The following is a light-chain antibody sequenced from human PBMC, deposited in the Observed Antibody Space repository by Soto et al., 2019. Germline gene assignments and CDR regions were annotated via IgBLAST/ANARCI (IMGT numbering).Light chain of an antibody. CDR1: QSGSGN. Sequence: EIVMTQSPATLSVSLGERATLSCGASQSGSGNLDWFQQRPGQAPRLLIYGSSTRATGIPARFSGSKSGTEFTLTISSRQSEDFAVDYCQQYSNWPLTCGGGTKVEI. J-gene: IGKJ4*01. V-gene: IGKV3-15*01. CDR3: QQYSNWPLT. CDR2: GSS.